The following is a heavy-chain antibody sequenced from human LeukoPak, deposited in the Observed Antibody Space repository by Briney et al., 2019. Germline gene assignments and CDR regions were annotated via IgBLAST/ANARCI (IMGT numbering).Heavy chain of an antibody. Sequence: TTSQTLSLTCTVSGGSISSGGYYWSWIRQHPGKGLEWIGYIYYSGSTYYNPSLKSRVTISVDTSKNQFSLKLSSVTAADTAVYYCARDLALVVPPKDDYYGMDVWGQGTTVTVSS. V-gene: IGHV4-31*03. J-gene: IGHJ6*02. D-gene: IGHD2-2*01. CDR2: IYYSGST. CDR3: ARDLALVVPPKDDYYGMDV. CDR1: GGSISSGGYY.